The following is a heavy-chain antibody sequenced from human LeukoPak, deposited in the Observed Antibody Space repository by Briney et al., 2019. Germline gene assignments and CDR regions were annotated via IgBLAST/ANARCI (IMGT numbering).Heavy chain of an antibody. CDR2: IYYSGNT. J-gene: IGHJ5*02. D-gene: IGHD3-3*01. Sequence: PSETLSLTCAVSGDSIRSRDYYWAWIRQPPGRGLEWIGTIYYSGNTYYSPSLKSRVPISVGASKSLFPLTLTSVTAADTAVYYCATRRFTNWFDPWGPGTLVTVSS. CDR3: ATRRFTNWFDP. V-gene: IGHV4-39*02. CDR1: GDSIRSRDYY.